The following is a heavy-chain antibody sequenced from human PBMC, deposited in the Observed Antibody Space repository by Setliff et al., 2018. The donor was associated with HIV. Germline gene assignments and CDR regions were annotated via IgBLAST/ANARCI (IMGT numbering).Heavy chain of an antibody. CDR3: VRHLSAMATVDY. Sequence: SETLSLTCTVSGGSIRTGAYYWGWIRQPPGKGLEYIGSVYYNGHVYYNASLESRVTIAMDTSKNQVSLKLNSVTAADTAVYLCVRHLSAMATVDYWGQGALVTVSS. D-gene: IGHD6-25*01. J-gene: IGHJ4*02. V-gene: IGHV4-39*01. CDR2: VYYNGHV. CDR1: GGSIRTGAYY.